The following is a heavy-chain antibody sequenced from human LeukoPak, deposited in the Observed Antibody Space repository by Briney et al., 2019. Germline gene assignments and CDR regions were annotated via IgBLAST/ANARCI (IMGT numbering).Heavy chain of an antibody. J-gene: IGHJ6*02. CDR2: ISYDGSNK. V-gene: IGHV3-30*04. CDR1: GFTFGSYA. D-gene: IGHD3-3*01. Sequence: GGSLRLSCAASGFTFGSYAMHWVSQAPGKGLEWVAVISYDGSNKYYADSVKGRFTISRHNSKNTLYLQMNSLRAEDTAVYYCAKVYYDFWSGYSPYYYYGMDVWGQGTTVTVSS. CDR3: AKVYYDFWSGYSPYYYYGMDV.